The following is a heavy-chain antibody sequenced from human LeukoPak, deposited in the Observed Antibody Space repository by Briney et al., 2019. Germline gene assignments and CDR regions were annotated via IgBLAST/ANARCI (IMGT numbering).Heavy chain of an antibody. D-gene: IGHD5-12*01. CDR1: GYTFTXYY. CDR2: INPNSGGT. Sequence: VSCKAXGYTFTXYYMHWVRQAPGRGLEWMGWINPNSGGTNYAQKFQGRVTMTRDTSISTAYMELSRLRSDDTAVYYCARGRRGYSGYDSIINYGDYQLDYWGQGTLVTVSS. J-gene: IGHJ4*02. CDR3: ARGRRGYSGYDSIINYGDYQLDY. V-gene: IGHV1-2*02.